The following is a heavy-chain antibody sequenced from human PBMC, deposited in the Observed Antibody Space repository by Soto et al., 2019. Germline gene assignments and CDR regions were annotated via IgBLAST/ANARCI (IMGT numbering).Heavy chain of an antibody. J-gene: IGHJ6*02. CDR3: ASDLVGASDSYGLDV. CDR2: IWHDGNNK. CDR1: GFTFSNYG. D-gene: IGHD1-26*01. Sequence: PRLSCAASGFTFSNYGMHWVRQAPGKGLEWVAIIWHDGNNKYYADSVRGRFIISRDNSKNRLYLQMNSLRAEDTAVYYCASDLVGASDSYGLDVWGQGTPVTVSS. V-gene: IGHV3-33*01.